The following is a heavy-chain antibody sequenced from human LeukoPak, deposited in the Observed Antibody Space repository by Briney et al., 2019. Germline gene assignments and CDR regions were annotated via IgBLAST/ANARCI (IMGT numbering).Heavy chain of an antibody. Sequence: NSSETLSLTCTVSGGSIRSSYYYWGWIRQPPGKGLEWIGSIYDSGSTYYNPSLKSRVTISVDTSKNQFSLKLSSVTAADTAVYYCARGGSSGWPIDFDYWGQGTLVTVSS. CDR3: ARGGSSGWPIDFDY. V-gene: IGHV4-39*07. J-gene: IGHJ4*02. CDR1: GGSIRSSYYY. D-gene: IGHD6-19*01. CDR2: IYDSGST.